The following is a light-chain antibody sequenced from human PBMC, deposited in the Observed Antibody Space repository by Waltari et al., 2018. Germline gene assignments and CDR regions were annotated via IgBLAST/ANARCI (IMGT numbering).Light chain of an antibody. CDR3: QQPYFSPRP. CDR1: QGISNY. J-gene: IGKJ1*01. CDR2: AAS. V-gene: IGKV1-9*01. Sequence: DIQLTQSPSFLSASVGDRVTITCRASQGISNYLACYQQKPGKAPQVLIYAASTLRSGVPARFSGSGSGTEFTLTISSLQPEDFATYYCQQPYFSPRPFGQGTKVDVK.